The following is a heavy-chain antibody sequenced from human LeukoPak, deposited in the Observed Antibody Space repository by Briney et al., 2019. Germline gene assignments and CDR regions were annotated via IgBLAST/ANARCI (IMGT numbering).Heavy chain of an antibody. D-gene: IGHD6-19*01. CDR2: IKQDGSEK. CDR3: ARVEYSSGWYYYYYYMDV. J-gene: IGHJ6*03. CDR1: GFTFSSYW. Sequence: GGSLRLSCAASGFTFSSYWMSWVRQAPGKGLEWVANIKQDGSEKYYVDSVKGRFTISRDNAKNSLYLQMNSLRAEDTAVYYCARVEYSSGWYYYYYYMDVWGKGTTVTVSS. V-gene: IGHV3-7*01.